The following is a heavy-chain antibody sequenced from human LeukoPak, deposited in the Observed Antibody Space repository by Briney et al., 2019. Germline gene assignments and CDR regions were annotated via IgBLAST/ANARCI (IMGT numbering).Heavy chain of an antibody. CDR1: GGSISSSSYY. Sequence: SETLSLTCTVSGGSISSSSYYWGWIRQPPGKGLEWIGSIYYSGSTYYNPSLKSRVTISVDTSKNEFSLKLSSVTAADTGVYYCARHQRDQVWGSYRYPFDYWGQGTLVAVSS. CDR2: IYYSGST. J-gene: IGHJ4*02. V-gene: IGHV4-39*01. CDR3: ARHQRDQVWGSYRYPFDY. D-gene: IGHD3-16*02.